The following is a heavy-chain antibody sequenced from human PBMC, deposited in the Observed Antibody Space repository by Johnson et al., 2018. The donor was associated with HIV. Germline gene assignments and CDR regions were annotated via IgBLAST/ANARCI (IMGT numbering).Heavy chain of an antibody. D-gene: IGHD3-10*01. Sequence: VQLVESGGGVVRPGGSLRLSCAASGFTFDDYGMSWVRQAPGKGLEWVSGINWNGGSTGYADSVKGRFTISRDNATNSLYLQMNSLRAEDTALYYCARDLYYGSGSSVAFDIWGQGTMVTVSA. CDR3: ARDLYYGSGSSVAFDI. CDR1: GFTFDDYG. J-gene: IGHJ3*02. CDR2: INWNGGST. V-gene: IGHV3-20*04.